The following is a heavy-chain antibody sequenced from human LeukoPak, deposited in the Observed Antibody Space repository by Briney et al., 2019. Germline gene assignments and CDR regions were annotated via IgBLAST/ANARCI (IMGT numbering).Heavy chain of an antibody. CDR3: RAYSLLWKGPDY. CDR2: VFYSGSI. J-gene: IGHJ4*02. CDR1: SGSISNSNYF. D-gene: IGHD3-16*01. V-gene: IGHV4-39*01. Sequence: SETLSLTCTVSSGSISNSNYFWGWIRQPPGKGLEWIGNVFYSGSIQYSPSFKSRVTISIDTSNNQFSLRLASVTAADTAVYYCRAYSLLWKGPDYWGQGTLVTVSS.